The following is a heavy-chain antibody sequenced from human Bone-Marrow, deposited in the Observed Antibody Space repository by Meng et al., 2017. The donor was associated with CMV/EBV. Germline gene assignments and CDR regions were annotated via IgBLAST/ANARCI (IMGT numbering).Heavy chain of an antibody. V-gene: IGHV3-53*01. CDR1: GFTVSSNY. D-gene: IGHD2-2*03. CDR3: ARVGGYCSSTSWGELCMDV. CDR2: IYSGGST. J-gene: IGHJ6*02. Sequence: GSLRLSCAASGFTVSSNYMSWVRQAPGKGLEWVSVIYSGGSTYYADSVKGRFTISRDNSKNTLYLQMNSLRAEDTAVYYCARVGGYCSSTSWGELCMDVWGQGTTVTVSS.